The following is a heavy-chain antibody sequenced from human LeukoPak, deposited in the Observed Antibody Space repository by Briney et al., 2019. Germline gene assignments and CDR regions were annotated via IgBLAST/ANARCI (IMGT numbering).Heavy chain of an antibody. CDR2: IKPDGSEK. Sequence: GGSLRLSCAASGFIFSNSWMSWVRQAPGKGLEWVANIKPDGSEKYYVDSLKGRFTISRDNAKNSLYLQMNSLRVEDTAVYYCARGGNSSWDYWGQGALVTVSS. CDR3: ARGGNSSWDY. J-gene: IGHJ4*02. D-gene: IGHD6-6*01. CDR1: GFIFSNSW. V-gene: IGHV3-7*01.